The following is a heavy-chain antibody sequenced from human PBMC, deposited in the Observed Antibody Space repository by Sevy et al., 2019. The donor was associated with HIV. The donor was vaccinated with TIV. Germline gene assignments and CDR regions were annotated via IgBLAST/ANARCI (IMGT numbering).Heavy chain of an antibody. CDR3: ATSLLTGIAAAPGFDY. CDR1: GFTFSDYY. D-gene: IGHD6-13*01. J-gene: IGHJ4*02. CDR2: ISSSGSTI. Sequence: GGSLRLSCAASGFTFSDYYMSWIRQAPGKGLEWVSYISSSGSTIYYADSVKGRFTSSRDNAKNSLYLQMNSLRAEDTAGYYCATSLLTGIAAAPGFDYWGQGTLVTVSS. V-gene: IGHV3-11*01.